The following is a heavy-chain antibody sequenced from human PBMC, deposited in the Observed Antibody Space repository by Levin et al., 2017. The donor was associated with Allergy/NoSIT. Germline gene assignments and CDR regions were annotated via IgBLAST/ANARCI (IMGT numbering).Heavy chain of an antibody. CDR3: AKGSGGSGSQRYCFDF. Sequence: GESLKISCSASGFTFSSYAMSWVRQAPGEGLEWVSTISGGSSTYFADSVKGRFTISRDNSNNTLSLQMNSLRAADTAIYCCAKGSGGSGSQRYCFDFWGQGTLVTV. CDR2: ISGGSST. D-gene: IGHD3-10*01. V-gene: IGHV3-23*01. CDR1: GFTFSSYA. J-gene: IGHJ4*02.